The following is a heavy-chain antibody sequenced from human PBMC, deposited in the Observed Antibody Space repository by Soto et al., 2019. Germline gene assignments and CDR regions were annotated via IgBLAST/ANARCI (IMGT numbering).Heavy chain of an antibody. CDR3: ARVVSSWTNWFDP. J-gene: IGHJ5*02. V-gene: IGHV4-31*03. Sequence: SETLSLTCSVSGGSISRGGYYWSWIRQHPGRGLEWIGYIYYSGNTYYNPSLKSRVTISVDTSKNQFSLKLSAVTAADTAVYYCARVVSSWTNWFDPWGQGTLVTVSS. CDR1: GGSISRGGYY. D-gene: IGHD6-13*01. CDR2: IYYSGNT.